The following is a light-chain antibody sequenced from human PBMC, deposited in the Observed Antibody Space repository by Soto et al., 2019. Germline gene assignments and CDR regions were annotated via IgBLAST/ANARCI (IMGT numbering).Light chain of an antibody. CDR3: QEYNSYSLF. J-gene: IGKJ2*01. CDR1: QSISNW. V-gene: IGKV1-5*01. CDR2: GAS. Sequence: DIQMTQSPSTLSASVGDRVTITCRASQSISNWLAWYQQKPGKAPKLLIYGASSLESGVPSRFSGSGSGTEFTLTISSLQPADFATYYCQEYNSYSLFFGQGTKLEIK.